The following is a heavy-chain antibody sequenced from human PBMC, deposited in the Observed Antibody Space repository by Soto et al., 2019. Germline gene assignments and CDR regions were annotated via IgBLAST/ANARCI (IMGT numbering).Heavy chain of an antibody. CDR3: ARGAPYGSGSYYKD. CDR1: GFTVSSNY. D-gene: IGHD3-10*01. J-gene: IGHJ1*01. CDR2: IYSGGST. V-gene: IGHV3-53*02. Sequence: EVQMVETGGGLIQPGGSLRLSCADSGFTVSSNYMSWVRQAPGKGLEWVSVIYSGGSTYYADSVKGRFTISRDNSKNTLYLQMNSLRVEDTAVYYCARGAPYGSGSYYKDWGQGTLATVSS.